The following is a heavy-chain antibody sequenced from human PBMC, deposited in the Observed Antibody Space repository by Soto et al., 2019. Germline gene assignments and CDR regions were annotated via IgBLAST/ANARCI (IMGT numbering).Heavy chain of an antibody. CDR1: GGSISSSSYY. D-gene: IGHD2-15*01. CDR2: IYYSGST. J-gene: IGHJ6*02. CDR3: ARSWVDPVVVVAATPHYYYGMDV. V-gene: IGHV4-39*01. Sequence: SETLSLTCTVSGGSISSSSYYWGWIRQPPGKGLEWIGSIYYSGSTYYNPSLKSRVTISVDTSKNQFSLKLSSVTAADTAVYYCARSWVDPVVVVAATPHYYYGMDVWGQGTTVTVSS.